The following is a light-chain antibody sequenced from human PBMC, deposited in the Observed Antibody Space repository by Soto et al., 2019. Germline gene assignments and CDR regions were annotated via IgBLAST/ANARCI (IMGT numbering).Light chain of an antibody. V-gene: IGKV1-9*01. CDR2: AAS. CDR3: QQLNIDIYPIT. Sequence: IQLTQSPSSLSASIGDRVTITCRASQGISSFLAWYQQKPGKAPKLLIYAASTLQSGIPSRFSGSGSGTDFTLTISSLQPEDFATYYGQQLNIDIYPITFGQVTRLEIK. J-gene: IGKJ5*01. CDR1: QGISSF.